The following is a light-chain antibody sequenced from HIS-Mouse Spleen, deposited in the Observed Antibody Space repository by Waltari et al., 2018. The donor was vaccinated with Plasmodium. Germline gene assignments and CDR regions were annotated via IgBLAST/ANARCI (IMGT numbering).Light chain of an antibody. V-gene: IGLV1-44*01. CDR3: AAWDDSLNGPV. CDR1: SSTLGRNT. CDR2: SNN. J-gene: IGLJ2*01. Sequence: QSVLTQPPSASGTPGQRVTISCSGSSSTLGRNTVNWYQQLPGPASKLLIYSNNQRPSGVPDRFSGSKSGTSASLAISGLQSEDEADYYCAAWDDSLNGPVFGGGTKLTVL.